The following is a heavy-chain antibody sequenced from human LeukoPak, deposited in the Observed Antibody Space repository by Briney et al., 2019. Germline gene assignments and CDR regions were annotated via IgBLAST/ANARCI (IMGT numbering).Heavy chain of an antibody. Sequence: PSETLSLTCTVSGVTISAYYWSWIRQTTGKVLEWVGYYYYHGNINTNYSPSFKSRVTISVDTSKDQLSLTLPSVSAADTAIYYCASTPLSAIDLWGQGTVVIVSS. CDR1: GVTISAYY. CDR3: ASTPLSAIDL. J-gene: IGHJ3*01. CDR2: YYYHGNINT. V-gene: IGHV4-59*12.